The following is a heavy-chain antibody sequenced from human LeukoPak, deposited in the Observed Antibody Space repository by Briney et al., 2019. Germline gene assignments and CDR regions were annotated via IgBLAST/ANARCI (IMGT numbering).Heavy chain of an antibody. CDR2: INPSGGST. D-gene: IGHD1-26*01. CDR3: ATWGGVGATTGVYYFDY. Sequence: GASVKVSCKASGYTFTSYYMHWVRQAPGQGLEWMGIINPSGGSTSYAQKFQGRVTMTRDMSTSTVYMELSSLRSEDTAVYYCATWGGVGATTGVYYFDYWGQGTLVTVSS. CDR1: GYTFTSYY. V-gene: IGHV1-46*01. J-gene: IGHJ4*02.